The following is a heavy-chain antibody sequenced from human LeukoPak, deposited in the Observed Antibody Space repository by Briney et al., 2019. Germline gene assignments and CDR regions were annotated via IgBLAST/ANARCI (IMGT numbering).Heavy chain of an antibody. V-gene: IGHV3-30*02. CDR1: GVSFSNFG. J-gene: IGHJ4*02. CDR2: VRPDGSSN. CDR3: EKDQAGTWSLDY. D-gene: IGHD3-10*01. Sequence: GGSLRLSCAASGVSFSNFGMHSLRQAPGKGLEWVAFVRPDGSSNYYADSVKGRFISSRDNSKNTLHLQMTSLRAEDTAFYYCEKDQAGTWSLDYWGQGTLVTVSS.